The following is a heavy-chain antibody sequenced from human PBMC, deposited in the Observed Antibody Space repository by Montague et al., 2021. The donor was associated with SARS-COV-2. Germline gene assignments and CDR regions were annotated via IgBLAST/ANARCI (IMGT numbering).Heavy chain of an antibody. J-gene: IGHJ4*02. V-gene: IGHV4-59*01. D-gene: IGHD2-2*01. CDR2: IYYTGST. CDR3: ARFTTSGFDF. Sequence: SETLSLTCTVSGGSISGFYWSWIRQSPGKGLEWIGYIYYTGSTNSWPHLNSRISMSVDTFRNELSLKLNSVTAADTALYYCARFTTSGFDFWGQGIMVTVSS. CDR1: GGSISGFY.